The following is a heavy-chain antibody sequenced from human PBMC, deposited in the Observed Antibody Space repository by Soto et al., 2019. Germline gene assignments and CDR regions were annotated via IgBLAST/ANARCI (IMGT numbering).Heavy chain of an antibody. CDR3: ARSWYGEWGFQV. V-gene: IGHV4-59*11. Sequence: AETLGLTCLVSCFPLSNRHSIWRRPRPGKGLEWIGYIYYSGCTNYNPSLKSRVTISVYRSKNQFSLQLSSVAAADSFVHYCARSWYGEWGFQVCGQGTSVTVSS. CDR2: IYYSGCT. J-gene: IGHJ1*01. CDR1: CFPLSNRH. D-gene: IGHD6-13*01.